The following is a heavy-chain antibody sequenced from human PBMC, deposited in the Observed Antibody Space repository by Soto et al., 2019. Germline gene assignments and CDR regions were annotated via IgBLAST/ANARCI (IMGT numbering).Heavy chain of an antibody. CDR2: IYHSGST. V-gene: IGHV4-4*03. CDR3: ARAYGDYSYFDY. CDR1: GGSISSRNW. D-gene: IGHD4-17*01. J-gene: IGHJ4*02. Sequence: PETLSLTCAVSGGSISSRNWWSWVRQPPGKGREWIGEIYHSGSTNYNPSLKSRVTISVDKSKNQFSLKLSSVTAADTAVYYCARAYGDYSYFDYWGQGTLVPVPS.